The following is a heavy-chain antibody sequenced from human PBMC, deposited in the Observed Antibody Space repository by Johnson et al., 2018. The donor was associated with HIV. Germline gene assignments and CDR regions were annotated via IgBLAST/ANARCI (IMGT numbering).Heavy chain of an antibody. Sequence: VQLVESGGGLVQPGRSLRLSCAASGFTFSSYAMHWVRQAPGKGLEWVAVISYDGSNKYYADSVKCRFTISRDNSKNTLYLQMNSLRAEDTAVYYCARAGVVFSTASHDAFDIWGQGTMVTVSS. CDR3: ARAGVVFSTASHDAFDI. J-gene: IGHJ3*02. V-gene: IGHV3-30*04. D-gene: IGHD2-21*01. CDR2: ISYDGSNK. CDR1: GFTFSSYA.